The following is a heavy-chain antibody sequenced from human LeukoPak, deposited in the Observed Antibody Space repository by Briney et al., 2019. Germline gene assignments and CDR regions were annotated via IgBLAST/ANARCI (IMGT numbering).Heavy chain of an antibody. CDR1: GGTFSSYT. CDR3: ARESRDGYNLDAFDI. D-gene: IGHD5-24*01. Sequence: SVKVSCKASGGTFSSYTISWVRQAPGQGLEWMGRIIPILGIANYAQKFQGRVMITADKSTSTAYMELSSLRSEDTAVYYCARESRDGYNLDAFDIWGQGTMVTVSS. CDR2: IIPILGIA. J-gene: IGHJ3*02. V-gene: IGHV1-69*04.